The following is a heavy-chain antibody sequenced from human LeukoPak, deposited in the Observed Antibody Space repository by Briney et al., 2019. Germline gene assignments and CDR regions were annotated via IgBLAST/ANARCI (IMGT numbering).Heavy chain of an antibody. V-gene: IGHV4-59*01. CDR1: GGSISSYY. CDR3: ARVDTAMVMTEDY. Sequence: KPSETLSLTCTVSGGSISSYYWSWIRQPPGKGLEWIGYIYYSGSTNYNPSLKSRVTISVDTSKNQFSLKLSSVTAADTAVYYCARVDTAMVMTEDYWGQGTLVTVSS. D-gene: IGHD5-18*01. CDR2: IYYSGST. J-gene: IGHJ4*02.